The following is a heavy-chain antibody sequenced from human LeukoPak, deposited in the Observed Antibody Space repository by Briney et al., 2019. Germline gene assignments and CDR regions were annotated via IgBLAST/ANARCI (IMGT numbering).Heavy chain of an antibody. D-gene: IGHD3-22*01. J-gene: IGHJ4*02. Sequence: PGGSLRLSCAASGFTVSNKYMTWVRQAPGKGLEWVSLIYSDGRTYYADSVKGRCTISRDNSKNTLYLQMNSLRAEDTAVYYCARLYDGSAYHADHFDYWGQGTLVIVSS. CDR1: GFTVSNKY. CDR3: ARLYDGSAYHADHFDY. CDR2: IYSDGRT. V-gene: IGHV3-53*01.